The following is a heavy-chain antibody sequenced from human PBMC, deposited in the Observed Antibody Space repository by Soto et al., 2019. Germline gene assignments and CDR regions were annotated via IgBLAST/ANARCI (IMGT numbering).Heavy chain of an antibody. Sequence: GGFLRLSCAASGFTFSSYGMHWVRQAPGKGLEWVAVIWYDGSNKYYADSVKGRFTISRDNSKNTLYLQMNSLRAEDTAVYYCARDRGITMVRGVIITYYYYGMDVWGQGTTVTVSS. CDR1: GFTFSSYG. CDR2: IWYDGSNK. J-gene: IGHJ6*02. D-gene: IGHD3-10*01. V-gene: IGHV3-33*01. CDR3: ARDRGITMVRGVIITYYYYGMDV.